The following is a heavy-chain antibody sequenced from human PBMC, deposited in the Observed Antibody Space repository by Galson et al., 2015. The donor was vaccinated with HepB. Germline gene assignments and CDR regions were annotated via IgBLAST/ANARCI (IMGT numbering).Heavy chain of an antibody. J-gene: IGHJ5*02. CDR1: GYTFTSYY. D-gene: IGHD3-3*01. V-gene: IGHV1-46*01. Sequence: SVKVSCKASGYTFTSYYMHWVRQAPGQGLEWMGIINPSGGSTSYAQKFQGRVTMTRDTSTSTVYMELSSLRSEDTAVYYCARWATYEEESSYWFDPWGQGTLVTVSS. CDR3: ARWATYEEESSYWFDP. CDR2: INPSGGST.